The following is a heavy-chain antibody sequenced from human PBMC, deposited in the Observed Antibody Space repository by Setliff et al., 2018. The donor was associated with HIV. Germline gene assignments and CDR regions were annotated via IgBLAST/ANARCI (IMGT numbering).Heavy chain of an antibody. CDR1: GGSISSYY. D-gene: IGHD6-19*01. V-gene: IGHV4-4*07. CDR2: IYTSGST. Sequence: SETLSLTCTVSGGSISSYYWSWIRQPAGKGLEWIGRIYTSGSTYYNPSLKSRVTISLDTSKNQLSLKLSSVTAADTAVYYCASYYRVSGWYQEASWFFDLWGRGTLVTVS. J-gene: IGHJ2*01. CDR3: ASYYRVSGWYQEASWFFDL.